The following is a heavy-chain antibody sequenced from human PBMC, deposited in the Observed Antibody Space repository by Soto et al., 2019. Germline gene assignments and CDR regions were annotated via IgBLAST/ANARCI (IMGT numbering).Heavy chain of an antibody. CDR1: GGTFSSYA. Sequence: QVQLVQSGAEVKKPGSSVKVSCKASGGTFSSYAISWVRQAPGQGLEWMGGIIPIFGTANYAQKFQGRVTITADESTSTADMELSSLRSEDTAVYYCARVPVAYSSGIYYFDYWGQGTLVTVSS. CDR3: ARVPVAYSSGIYYFDY. J-gene: IGHJ4*02. D-gene: IGHD3-22*01. CDR2: IIPIFGTA. V-gene: IGHV1-69*12.